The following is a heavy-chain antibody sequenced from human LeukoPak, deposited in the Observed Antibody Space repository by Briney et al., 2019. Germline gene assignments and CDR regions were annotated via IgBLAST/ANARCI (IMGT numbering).Heavy chain of an antibody. CDR1: GFTFSDYS. CDR3: ARAHCSGRGCYQRYDGFDI. CDR2: ISSNSAYI. V-gene: IGHV3-21*01. Sequence: GGSLRLSCVASGFTFSDYSMNWVRQAPGKGLEWVSSISSNSAYIYYVDSLRGRFTVSRDNAKSSLFLQMNSLRVEDTAVYYCARAHCSGRGCYQRYDGFDIWGQGTVVTVSS. J-gene: IGHJ3*02. D-gene: IGHD2-15*01.